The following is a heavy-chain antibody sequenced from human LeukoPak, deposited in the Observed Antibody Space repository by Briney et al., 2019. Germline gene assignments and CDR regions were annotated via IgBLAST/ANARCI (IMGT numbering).Heavy chain of an antibody. CDR1: GFTFSSYA. CDR3: AKDVESYSGYCDY. J-gene: IGHJ4*02. V-gene: IGHV3-23*01. Sequence: PGGSLRLSCAASGFTFSSYAMSWVRQAPGKELEWVSAISGSGGSTYYADSVKGRFTISRDNSKNTLYLQMNSLRAEDTAVYYCAKDVESYSGYCDYWGQGTLVTVSS. CDR2: ISGSGGST. D-gene: IGHD5-12*01.